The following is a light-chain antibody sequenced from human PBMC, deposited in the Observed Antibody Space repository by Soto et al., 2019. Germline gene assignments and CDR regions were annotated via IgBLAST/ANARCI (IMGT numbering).Light chain of an antibody. CDR2: RNN. Sequence: QSVLTQPPSASATPGQRVTISCSGSSSNIGSNYVYWYQQLPGTAPKLLIYRNNQRPSGVPDRFSGSKSGTSASLAISGLRSEDEADYYCAAWDDSLSGVLFGGGTKLTVL. CDR1: SSNIGSNY. V-gene: IGLV1-47*01. J-gene: IGLJ2*01. CDR3: AAWDDSLSGVL.